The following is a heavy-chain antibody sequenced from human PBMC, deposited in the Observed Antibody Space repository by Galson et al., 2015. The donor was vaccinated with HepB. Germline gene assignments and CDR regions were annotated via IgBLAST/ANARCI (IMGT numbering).Heavy chain of an antibody. D-gene: IGHD5-12*01. Sequence: CATSGDSVSSSSGWNWIRQSPARGFVRLARTYYTSKWNDDFAESVKSRITINPYTSKNQFSLQLNSVTPEDTAIYYCTRGWLSAGFDYWGQGTPVTVSS. CDR1: GDSVSSSSG. V-gene: IGHV6-1*01. CDR3: TRGWLSAGFDY. J-gene: IGHJ4*02. CDR2: TYYTSKWND.